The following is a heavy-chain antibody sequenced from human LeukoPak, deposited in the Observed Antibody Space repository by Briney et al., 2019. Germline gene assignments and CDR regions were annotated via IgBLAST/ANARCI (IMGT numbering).Heavy chain of an antibody. V-gene: IGHV7-4-1*02. CDR3: ARDLLWYFDY. CDR1: GYTFTHHA. D-gene: IGHD2-21*01. J-gene: IGHJ4*02. CDR2: INTKTGNP. Sequence: GASVKVSCKASGYTFTHHAMNWVRQAPGQGLEWVGWINTKTGNPTYAQGFTGRFVFSLDTSVSTAYLQISSLKAEDTAVYYCARDLLWYFDYWGQGTLVTVSS.